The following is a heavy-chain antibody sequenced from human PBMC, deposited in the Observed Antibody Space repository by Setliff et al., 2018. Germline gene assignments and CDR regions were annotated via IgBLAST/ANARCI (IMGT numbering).Heavy chain of an antibody. CDR1: GGSISSGSYY. CDR3: AREWGSSSWSSPRYYYYGMDV. Sequence: SETLSLTCTVSGGSISSGSYYWSWIRQPAGKGLEWIGHIYTSGSTNYNPSLKSRVTISVDTSKNQFSLKLSSVTAADTAVYYCAREWGSSSWSSPRYYYYGMDVWGQGTTVTVSS. J-gene: IGHJ6*02. CDR2: IYTSGST. D-gene: IGHD6-13*01. V-gene: IGHV4-61*09.